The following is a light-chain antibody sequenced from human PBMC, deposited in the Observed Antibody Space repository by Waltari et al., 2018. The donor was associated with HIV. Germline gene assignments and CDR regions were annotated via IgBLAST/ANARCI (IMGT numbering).Light chain of an antibody. J-gene: IGLJ2*01. CDR1: SSNIGSNP. CDR2: NNN. V-gene: IGLV1-44*01. Sequence: QSVLTQPPSASGTPGPRVTFSCSGSSSNIGSNPVDWYQKLPGTAPRLLIYNNNHGPSRVPDRFSVSKAGTYASMPSSGLQSQDEADYYGAAWDDSLNGHVLCGGGTKLTVL. CDR3: AAWDDSLNGHVL.